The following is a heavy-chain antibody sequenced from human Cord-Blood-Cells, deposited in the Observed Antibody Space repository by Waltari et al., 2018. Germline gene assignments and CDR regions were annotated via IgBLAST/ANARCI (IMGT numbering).Heavy chain of an antibody. Sequence: QLQLQESGPGLVKPSETLSLTCTVSGGSISSSSYYWGWIRQPPGKGLEWIGSIYYSGSTYSTPSLKSRVTISVDTSKNQFSLKLSSVTAADTAVYYCARHFLPPTTHPEEVGATTGFDYWGQGTLVTVSS. V-gene: IGHV4-39*01. CDR1: GGSISSSSYY. D-gene: IGHD1-26*01. J-gene: IGHJ4*02. CDR3: ARHFLPPTTHPEEVGATTGFDY. CDR2: IYYSGST.